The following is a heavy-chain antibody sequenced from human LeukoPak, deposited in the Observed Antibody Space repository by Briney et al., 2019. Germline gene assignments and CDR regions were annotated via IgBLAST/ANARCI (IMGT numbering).Heavy chain of an antibody. J-gene: IGHJ4*02. Sequence: PGGSLRLSCAASGFTVSSNYMSWVRQAPGKGLEWVSVIYSGGGTYYADSVKGRFTISRDNAKNSLYLQMNSLRAEDTAVYYCARDHIVGPTHFDYWGQGTLVTVSS. CDR2: IYSGGGT. V-gene: IGHV3-53*01. D-gene: IGHD1-26*01. CDR3: ARDHIVGPTHFDY. CDR1: GFTVSSNY.